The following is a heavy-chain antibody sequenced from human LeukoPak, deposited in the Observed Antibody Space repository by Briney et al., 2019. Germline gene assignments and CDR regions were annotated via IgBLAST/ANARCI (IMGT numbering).Heavy chain of an antibody. D-gene: IGHD3-3*01. J-gene: IGHJ5*02. CDR1: GYSFTSYW. Sequence: GESLKISCXGSGYSFTSYWIGWVRQMSGKGLEWMGIIYPGDSDTRYSPSFQSQVTISADKSISTAYLQWSSLKASDTAMYYCARTIFGVVTKYNWFDPWGQGTLVTVSS. CDR2: IYPGDSDT. CDR3: ARTIFGVVTKYNWFDP. V-gene: IGHV5-51*01.